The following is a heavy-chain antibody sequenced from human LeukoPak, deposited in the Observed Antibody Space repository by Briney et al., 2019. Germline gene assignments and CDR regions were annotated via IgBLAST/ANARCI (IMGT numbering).Heavy chain of an antibody. Sequence: KVGESLKISCKGSGYSFTSYWIGWVRQMPGKGLEWMGIIYPGDSDTRYSPSFQGQVTISADKSISTAYLQWGSLKASDTAMYYCARSQGYCSGGSCLQGDWFDPWGQGTLVTVSS. CDR3: ARSQGYCSGGSCLQGDWFDP. V-gene: IGHV5-51*01. D-gene: IGHD2-15*01. CDR2: IYPGDSDT. CDR1: GYSFTSYW. J-gene: IGHJ5*02.